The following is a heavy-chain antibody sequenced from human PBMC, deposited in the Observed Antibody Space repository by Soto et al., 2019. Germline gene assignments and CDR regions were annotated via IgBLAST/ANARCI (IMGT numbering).Heavy chain of an antibody. Sequence: GGSLRLSCAASGLTFSSYAMSWVRQAPGKGLEWVSAISGSGGSTYYADSVKGRFTISRDNSKNTLYLQMNSLRAEDTAVYYCAKVSLLLYYYYYMDVWGKGTTVTVSS. J-gene: IGHJ6*03. D-gene: IGHD2-15*01. CDR2: ISGSGGST. CDR1: GLTFSSYA. V-gene: IGHV3-23*01. CDR3: AKVSLLLYYYYYMDV.